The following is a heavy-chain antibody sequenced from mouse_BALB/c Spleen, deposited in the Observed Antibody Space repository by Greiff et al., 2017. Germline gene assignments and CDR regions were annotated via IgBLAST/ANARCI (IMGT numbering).Heavy chain of an antibody. CDR2: INPYNDGT. D-gene: IGHD2-4*01. V-gene: IGHV1-14*01. J-gene: IGHJ3*01. Sequence: EVKLVESGPELVKPGASVKMSCKASGYTFTSYVMHWVKQKPGQGLEWIGYINPYNDGTKYNEKFKGKATLTSDKSSSTAYMELSSLTSEDSAVYYCARSGYDYDKIFAYWGQGTLVTVSA. CDR1: GYTFTSYV. CDR3: ARSGYDYDKIFAY.